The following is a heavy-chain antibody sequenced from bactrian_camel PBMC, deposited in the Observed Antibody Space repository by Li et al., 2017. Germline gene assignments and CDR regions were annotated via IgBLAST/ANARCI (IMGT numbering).Heavy chain of an antibody. CDR2: IYIGDSST. V-gene: IGHV3S54*01. CDR1: GTIYSTQC. Sequence: HVQLVESGGGSVQTGGSLRLSCAASGTIYSTQCMGWFRQAPGQEREWVAGIYIGDSSTYYADSVKGRFTISQDNTKNTVYLQMNSLKPEDTAMYYCAAKTNTYCDGGFSPTRSVFGQGTQVTVS. J-gene: IGHJ4*01. D-gene: IGHD7*01.